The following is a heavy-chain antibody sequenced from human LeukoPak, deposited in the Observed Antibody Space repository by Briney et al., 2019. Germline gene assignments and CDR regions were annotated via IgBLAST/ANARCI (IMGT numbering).Heavy chain of an antibody. Sequence: PGGSLGLSCAASGFTVSSNYMSWVRQAPGKGLEWVSIIYSGGSTFYADSVKGRFTISRDNSKNTLYLQMNSLRAEDTAVYYCARGGSYLSAFDIWGQGTMVTVSS. J-gene: IGHJ3*02. CDR3: ARGGSYLSAFDI. CDR2: IYSGGST. V-gene: IGHV3-53*01. CDR1: GFTVSSNY. D-gene: IGHD1-26*01.